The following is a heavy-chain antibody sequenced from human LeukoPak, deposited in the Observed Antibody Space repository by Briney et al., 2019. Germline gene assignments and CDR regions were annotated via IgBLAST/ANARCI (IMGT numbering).Heavy chain of an antibody. CDR3: ARDGSGYSDPVDY. CDR2: IKKDGSEK. CDR1: GFTFSSHR. Sequence: GGSLRLSCAASGFTFSSHRMSWVRQAPGKGLEWVANIKKDGSEKYYVDSVKGRFTISRDNAKTSLYLQMNSLRAEDTAVYYCARDGSGYSDPVDYWGQGTLVTVSS. J-gene: IGHJ4*02. V-gene: IGHV3-7*01. D-gene: IGHD3-22*01.